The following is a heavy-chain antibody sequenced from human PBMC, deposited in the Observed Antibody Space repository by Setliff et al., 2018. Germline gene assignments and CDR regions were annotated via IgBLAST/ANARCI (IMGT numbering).Heavy chain of an antibody. CDR1: GYTFSSYA. CDR2: INPNSGVA. D-gene: IGHD2-2*01. J-gene: IGHJ5*02. Sequence: ASVKVSCKASGYTFSSYAVNWMRLAPGQGLEWMGWINPNSGVANYARRFEGRVTMTSDTSISTVYMEVNSLRSDDTAVYFCARDSASCDSTSCYWAVNWFDPWGQGTLVTVSS. CDR3: ARDSASCDSTSCYWAVNWFDP. V-gene: IGHV1-2*02.